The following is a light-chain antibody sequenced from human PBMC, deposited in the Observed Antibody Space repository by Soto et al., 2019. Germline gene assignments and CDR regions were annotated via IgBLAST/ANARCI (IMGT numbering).Light chain of an antibody. CDR3: QQSYSPPRT. CDR2: AAS. J-gene: IGKJ2*01. Sequence: DIQMTQAPSSRSASIGDRVTITCRASQSVRTHLNWYHQKPGKAPELLIYAASSLQAGVPSRFSGSGSGTDFTLTISSLHPEDFGDYYCQQSYSPPRTFGQGTNLEIK. V-gene: IGKV1-39*01. CDR1: QSVRTH.